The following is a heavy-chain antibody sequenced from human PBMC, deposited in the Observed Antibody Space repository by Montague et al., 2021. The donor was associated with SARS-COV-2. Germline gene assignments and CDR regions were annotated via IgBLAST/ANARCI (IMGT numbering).Heavy chain of an antibody. CDR2: GGST. D-gene: IGHD2-15*01. CDR3: ARDQGVYCSGGSCYNFDC. J-gene: IGHJ4*02. V-gene: IGHV4-39*02. Sequence: GGSTYYNPSLKSRVTISVDTSMNHFSLKLSAVTAADTAVYFCARDQGVYCSGGSCYNFDCWGQGTLVTVS.